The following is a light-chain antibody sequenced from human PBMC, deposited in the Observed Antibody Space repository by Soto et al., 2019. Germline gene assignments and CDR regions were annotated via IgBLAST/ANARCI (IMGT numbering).Light chain of an antibody. V-gene: IGKV1-5*01. J-gene: IGKJ1*01. CDR1: QSISSW. Sequence: DIQMTQSPSTLSGSVGDRVTITCRASQSISSWLAWYQQKPGKAHKLLIYDAYNLQSGVQPRFSGSGSGTDFTLAIRSLQPEDSATYYCIQDINYPWTFGQGTKVDIK. CDR2: DAY. CDR3: IQDINYPWT.